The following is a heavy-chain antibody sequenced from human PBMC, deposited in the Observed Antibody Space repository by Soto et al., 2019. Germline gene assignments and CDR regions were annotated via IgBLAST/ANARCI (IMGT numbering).Heavy chain of an antibody. Sequence: EVQLVESGGGLVKPGGSLRLSCAASGFTFSNAWMSWVRQAPGKGLEWVGRIKSKIDGGTTDYAAPVKGRFTISRDDSKNTLYLQMNSLKTEDTAVYYCTTDVITMVRDNFDYWGQGTLVTVSS. CDR3: TTDVITMVRDNFDY. D-gene: IGHD3-10*01. V-gene: IGHV3-15*01. CDR1: GFTFSNAW. CDR2: IKSKIDGGTT. J-gene: IGHJ4*02.